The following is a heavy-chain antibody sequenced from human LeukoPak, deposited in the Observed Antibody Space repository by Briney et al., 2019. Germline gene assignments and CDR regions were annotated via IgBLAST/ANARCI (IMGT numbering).Heavy chain of an antibody. J-gene: IGHJ6*03. CDR1: GYSISSGYY. CDR2: IYHSGST. D-gene: IGHD4/OR15-4a*01. CDR3: ARDQRVLRYYYYMDV. V-gene: IGHV4-38-2*02. Sequence: PSETLSLTCTVSGYSISSGYYWGWIRQPPGKGLEWIGSIYHSGSTYYNPSLKSRVTISVDTSKNQFSLKLSSVTAADTAVYYCARDQRVLRYYYYMDVWGKGTTVTVSS.